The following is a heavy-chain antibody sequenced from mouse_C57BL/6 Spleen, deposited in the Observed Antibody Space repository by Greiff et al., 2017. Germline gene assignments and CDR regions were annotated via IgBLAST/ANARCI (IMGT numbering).Heavy chain of an antibody. CDR1: GYAFSSSW. CDR2: IYPGDGDT. Sequence: VQLQQSGPELVKPGASVKVSCKASGYAFSSSWMNWVKQRPGKGLEWIGRIYPGDGDTNYNGKFKGKATLTADKSSSTAYMQLSSRTSEDSAVYFCARDGNYAMDYWGQGTSVTVSS. CDR3: ARDGNYAMDY. D-gene: IGHD2-1*01. V-gene: IGHV1-82*01. J-gene: IGHJ4*01.